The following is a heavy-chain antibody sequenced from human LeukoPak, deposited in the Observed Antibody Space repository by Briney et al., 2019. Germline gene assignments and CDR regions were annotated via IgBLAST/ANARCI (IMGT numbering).Heavy chain of an antibody. CDR2: ISGSGGST. Sequence: PGGSLRLSCAASGFTFSSYGMSWVRQAPGKGLEWVSAISGSGGSTYYADSVKGRFTISRDNSKNTLYLQMNSLRVEDTAVYYCARAYGTNGYYQLPIDYWGQGTLVTVSS. CDR3: ARAYGTNGYYQLPIDY. V-gene: IGHV3-23*01. D-gene: IGHD3-22*01. J-gene: IGHJ4*02. CDR1: GFTFSSYG.